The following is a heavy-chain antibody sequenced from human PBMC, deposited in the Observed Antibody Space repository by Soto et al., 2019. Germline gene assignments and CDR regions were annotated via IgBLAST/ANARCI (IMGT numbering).Heavy chain of an antibody. CDR1: GGSFSGYY. CDR2: INHSGST. D-gene: IGHD6-13*01. Sequence: SETLSLTCAVYGGSFSGYYWSWIRQPPGKGLEWIGEINHSGSTNYNPSLKSRVTISVGTSKNQFSLKLSSVTAADTAVYYCARFLNSSSRSFDYWGQGTLVTVSS. CDR3: ARFLNSSSRSFDY. J-gene: IGHJ4*02. V-gene: IGHV4-34*01.